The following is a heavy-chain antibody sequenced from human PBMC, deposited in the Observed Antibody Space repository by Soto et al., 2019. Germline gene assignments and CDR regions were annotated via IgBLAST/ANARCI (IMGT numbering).Heavy chain of an antibody. CDR3: AKMAAIGTSDY. D-gene: IGHD6-13*01. CDR1: GFTFSSYA. Sequence: GGSLRLSCTASGFTFSSYAMNWVRQAPGKGLEWVSGITGSGDSAYYADSVKGRFTISRDNSKNTLYLQMNSLRAEDTAVFYCAKMAAIGTSDYWGQGTLVTVSS. CDR2: ITGSGDSA. J-gene: IGHJ4*02. V-gene: IGHV3-23*01.